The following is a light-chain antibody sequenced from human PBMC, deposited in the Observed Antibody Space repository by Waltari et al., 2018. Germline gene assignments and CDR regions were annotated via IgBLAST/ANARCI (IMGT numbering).Light chain of an antibody. CDR1: SLRHAP. CDR2: GKN. V-gene: IGLV3-19*01. CDR3: TSRDGSTYHLL. Sequence: SSELTQDPAVSVALGPTVTITCQGASLRHAPASVDQQKPGQAPLIVIYGKNNRPSGIPDRFSGSSSGTTASLTINGAQAEDAADYYCTSRDGSTYHLLFGGGTKLTVL. J-gene: IGLJ2*01.